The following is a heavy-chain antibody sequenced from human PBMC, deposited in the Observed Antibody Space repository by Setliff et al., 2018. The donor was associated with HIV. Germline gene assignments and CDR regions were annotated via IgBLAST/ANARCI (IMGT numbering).Heavy chain of an antibody. Sequence: GGSLRLSCAASGFTFDDYAMHWVRQAPGKGLEWVSFITWNSDNIGHADSVKGRFTISRDNAKKSLYLQMNSLRPEDTALYYCAKDPGRFGVVTPFDNWGQGALVTVSS. CDR2: ITWNSDNI. J-gene: IGHJ4*02. CDR1: GFTFDDYA. D-gene: IGHD3-3*01. CDR3: AKDPGRFGVVTPFDN. V-gene: IGHV3-9*01.